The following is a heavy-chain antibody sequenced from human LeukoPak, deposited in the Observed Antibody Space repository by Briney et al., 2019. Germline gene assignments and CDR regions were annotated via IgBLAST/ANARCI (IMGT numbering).Heavy chain of an antibody. J-gene: IGHJ4*02. Sequence: TGGSLRLSCAVSGITLSNYGMSWVRQAPGKGLEWVAGISDRGSRTNYADSVKGRFTISTDHPKNTLYLQMNSLRAEDTAVCFCAKRGVVIRVILVGFHKEAYYFDSWGQGALVTVSS. V-gene: IGHV3-23*01. D-gene: IGHD3-22*01. CDR1: GITLSNYG. CDR3: AKRGVVIRVILVGFHKEAYYFDS. CDR2: ISDRGSRT.